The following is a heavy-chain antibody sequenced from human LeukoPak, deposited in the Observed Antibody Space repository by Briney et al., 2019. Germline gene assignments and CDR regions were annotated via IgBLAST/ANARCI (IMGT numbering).Heavy chain of an antibody. CDR3: TDDLHYFASN. CDR2: IKRKIDGCGTA. Sequence: GGSLRLSCAASGFTFSDAWMSWVRQAPGKGLEWVGRIKRKIDGCGTADYAAPVKGRFTISRDDSKNTLHLQMNSLETEDTGVYYCTDDLHYFASNWGQGTLVTVSS. CDR1: GFTFSDAW. J-gene: IGHJ4*02. V-gene: IGHV3-15*01. D-gene: IGHD3-10*01.